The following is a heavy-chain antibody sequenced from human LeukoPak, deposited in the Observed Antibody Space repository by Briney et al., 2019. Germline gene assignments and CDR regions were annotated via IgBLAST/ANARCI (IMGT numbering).Heavy chain of an antibody. D-gene: IGHD4-17*01. V-gene: IGHV3-74*01. J-gene: IGHJ2*01. Sequence: GGSLRLSCAASGFTFSSYWMHWVRQAPGKGLVWVSRINSDGSSTSYADSVKGRFTISRDNAKNTLYLQMNSLRAEDTAVYYCARGPDYGDYVLGWYFDLWGRGTLVTVSS. CDR1: GFTFSSYW. CDR3: ARGPDYGDYVLGWYFDL. CDR2: INSDGSST.